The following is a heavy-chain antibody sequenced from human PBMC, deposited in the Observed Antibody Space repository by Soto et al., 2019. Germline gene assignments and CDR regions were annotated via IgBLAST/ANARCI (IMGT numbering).Heavy chain of an antibody. V-gene: IGHV5-10-1*01. D-gene: IGHD2-15*01. Sequence: GESLKISCRVSGYSFTSYWISWVRQMPGKGLEWMGRIDPTDSYANYSPSFQGHVTFSVDRSINTAYLQWSSLKAPDTAVYYCARLHGRHGTNGQLDYWGQGTLVTVSS. CDR3: ARLHGRHGTNGQLDY. CDR2: IDPTDSYA. J-gene: IGHJ4*02. CDR1: GYSFTSYW.